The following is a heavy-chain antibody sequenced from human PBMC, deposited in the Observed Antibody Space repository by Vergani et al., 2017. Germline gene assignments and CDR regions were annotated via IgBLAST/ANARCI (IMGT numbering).Heavy chain of an antibody. D-gene: IGHD4-17*01. CDR3: ARDSLGEDYGDYGAVDY. V-gene: IGHV3-30-3*01. Sequence: QVQLVESGGGVVQPGRSLRLSCAASGFTFSSYAMHWVRQAPGKGLEWVAVISYDGSNKYYADSVKGRFTISRDNSKNTLYLQMNSLRAEDTAVYYCARDSLGEDYGDYGAVDYWGQGTLVTVSS. CDR2: ISYDGSNK. J-gene: IGHJ4*02. CDR1: GFTFSSYA.